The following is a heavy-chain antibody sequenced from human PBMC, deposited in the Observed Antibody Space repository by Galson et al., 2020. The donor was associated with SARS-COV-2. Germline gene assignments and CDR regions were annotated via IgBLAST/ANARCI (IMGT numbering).Heavy chain of an antibody. CDR3: ARDPFYYGSGTLPRLSWFDP. CDR1: GFTFSDHY. D-gene: IGHD3-10*01. CDR2: ISTGGTTI. J-gene: IGHJ5*02. V-gene: IGHV3-11*01. Sequence: GGSLRLSCVASGFTFSDHYISWIRQAPGKGLEWIAYISTGGTTIYYADSVKGRFTISRDDARNSLLLQMNSLRTEDTAVYYCARDPFYYGSGTLPRLSWFDPWGQGTLVTVSS.